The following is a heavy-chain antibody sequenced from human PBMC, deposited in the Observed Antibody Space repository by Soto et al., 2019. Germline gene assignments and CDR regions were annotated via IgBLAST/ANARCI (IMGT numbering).Heavy chain of an antibody. V-gene: IGHV3-66*01. CDR1: GFTVSSNY. Sequence: EVQLVESGGGLVQPGGSLRLSCAASGFTVSSNYMSWVRQAPGKGLEWVSVIYSGGRTYYADSVKGRFTISRDNSKNLLSLQMSSLGAEETAVYYCARDSHFGDSIDYWGQGTLVTVSS. CDR2: IYSGGRT. CDR3: ARDSHFGDSIDY. J-gene: IGHJ4*02. D-gene: IGHD4-17*01.